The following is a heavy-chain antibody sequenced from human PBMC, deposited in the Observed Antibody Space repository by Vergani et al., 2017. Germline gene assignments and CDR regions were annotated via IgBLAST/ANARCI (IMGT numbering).Heavy chain of an antibody. Sequence: QVQLVQSGAEVKKPGASVKVSCKASGYTFTSYAMHLVRQAPGQRLEWMGWINAGNGNTKYSQKFQGRVTITGDTSASTAYMELSSLRAEDTAVYYCASHILITDYAFDIWGQGTMVTVSS. D-gene: IGHD3-16*01. J-gene: IGHJ3*02. CDR2: INAGNGNT. V-gene: IGHV1-3*01. CDR1: GYTFTSYA. CDR3: ASHILITDYAFDI.